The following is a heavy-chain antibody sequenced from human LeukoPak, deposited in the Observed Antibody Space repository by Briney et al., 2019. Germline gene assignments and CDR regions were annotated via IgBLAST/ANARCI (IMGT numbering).Heavy chain of an antibody. CDR3: ARLTPVIRNFGETRSPFFDY. CDR2: INHSGST. V-gene: IGHV4-34*01. Sequence: SETLSLTCAVYGGSFSGYYWMWIRQPPGKGLEWIGEINHSGSTNYNPSLKSRVTISVDTSKNEFSLKLSSVTAADTAVYYCARLTPVIRNFGETRSPFFDYWGQGTLVTVSS. CDR1: GGSFSGYY. J-gene: IGHJ4*02. D-gene: IGHD3-9*01.